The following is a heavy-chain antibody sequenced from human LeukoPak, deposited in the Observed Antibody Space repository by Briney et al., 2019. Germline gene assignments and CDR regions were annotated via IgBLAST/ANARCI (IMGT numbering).Heavy chain of an antibody. V-gene: IGHV3-30*03. Sequence: GGSLRLSCAASGFTFGSYGMHWIRQAPGKGLEWVAVTSHDGSNTYYVDSVKGRFIISRDNSKNTLYLQMNSLRAEDTAVYYCARDSGWLYNWFDPWGQGTLVTVSS. D-gene: IGHD6-19*01. CDR3: ARDSGWLYNWFDP. CDR2: TSHDGSNT. J-gene: IGHJ5*02. CDR1: GFTFGSYG.